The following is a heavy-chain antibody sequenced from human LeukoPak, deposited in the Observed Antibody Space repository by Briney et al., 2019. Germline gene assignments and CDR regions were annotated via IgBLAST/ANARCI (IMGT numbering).Heavy chain of an antibody. J-gene: IGHJ4*02. CDR2: ISYDGSNK. V-gene: IGHV3-30-3*01. CDR3: AGDTYSSGWDPGY. CDR1: GFTFSNYW. D-gene: IGHD6-19*01. Sequence: GGSLRLSCAASGFTFSNYWMSWVRQAPGKGLEWVAVISYDGSNKYYADSVKGRFTISRDNSKNTLYLQMNSLRAEDTAMYYCAGDTYSSGWDPGYWGQGTLVTVSS.